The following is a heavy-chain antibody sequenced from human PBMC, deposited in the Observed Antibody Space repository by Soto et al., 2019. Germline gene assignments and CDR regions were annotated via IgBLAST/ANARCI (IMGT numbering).Heavy chain of an antibody. D-gene: IGHD3-3*01. CDR2: ISSSSSYI. CDR3: ASFWSGYEGFDY. V-gene: IGHV3-21*01. CDR1: GFTFSSYS. Sequence: EVQLVESGGGLVKPGGSLRLSCAASGFTFSSYSMNWVRQAPGKGLEWVSSISSSSSYIYYADSVKGRFTISRDNAKNSLYLQMNSLRAEDTAVYYCASFWSGYEGFDYWGQGTLVTVSS. J-gene: IGHJ4*02.